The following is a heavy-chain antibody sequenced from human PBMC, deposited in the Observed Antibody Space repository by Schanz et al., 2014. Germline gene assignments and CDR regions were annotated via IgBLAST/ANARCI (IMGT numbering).Heavy chain of an antibody. Sequence: QVQLVQSGAEVEKPGASVTVSCKASGYMYTSHFLHWVRQAPGQGLEWMGRISPSSGGTNYAQNFQGRVTMTKDTSINTVYMELSTLTSDDTAVYYCARESVSRTRLFDPWGQGTLVTVSS. CDR3: ARESVSRTRLFDP. CDR2: ISPSSGGT. J-gene: IGHJ5*02. D-gene: IGHD3-3*01. CDR1: GYMYTSHF. V-gene: IGHV1-2*06.